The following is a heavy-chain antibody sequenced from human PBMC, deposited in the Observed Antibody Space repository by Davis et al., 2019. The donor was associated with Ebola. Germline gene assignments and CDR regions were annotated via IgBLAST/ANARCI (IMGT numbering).Heavy chain of an antibody. D-gene: IGHD5-18*01. CDR2: ISGSGGST. Sequence: GESLKISCAASGFTFSSYTMSWVRQAPGKGLEWVSAISGSGGSTYYADSVKGRFTISRDNSKNSLYLQMNSLRTEDTALYYCAKEGSYGSGYNFDYWGQGTLVTVSS. V-gene: IGHV3-23*01. CDR3: AKEGSYGSGYNFDY. CDR1: GFTFSSYT. J-gene: IGHJ4*02.